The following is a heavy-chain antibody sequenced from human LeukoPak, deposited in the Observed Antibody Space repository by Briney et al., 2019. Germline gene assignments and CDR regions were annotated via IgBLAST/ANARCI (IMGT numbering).Heavy chain of an antibody. V-gene: IGHV3-30*18. D-gene: IGHD6-19*01. Sequence: PGGSLRLSCAASGFSFSNYVMHWVRQAPGRGLEWVAVISYDGSNEYYADSVKGRVTVSRDNYKNTLFLKMNSLRPEDTAVYYCAKDASGWYPNYYGLDVWGQGTTVTVSS. J-gene: IGHJ6*02. CDR2: ISYDGSNE. CDR3: AKDASGWYPNYYGLDV. CDR1: GFSFSNYV.